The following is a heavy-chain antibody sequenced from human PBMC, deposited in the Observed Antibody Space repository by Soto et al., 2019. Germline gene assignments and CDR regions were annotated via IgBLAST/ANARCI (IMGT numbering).Heavy chain of an antibody. J-gene: IGHJ6*02. Sequence: EVQLLESGGGLVQPGGSLRLSCAASGFPLSTYGMTWVRQAPGKGLEWVSAITGTAGNTYYVDSVKGRLTSTRDNSKSMLYLQANSLRGEDTAVYYCARIRGYWYGLDVWGQGTTASVSS. CDR2: ITGTAGNT. V-gene: IGHV3-23*01. D-gene: IGHD5-18*01. CDR3: ARIRGYWYGLDV. CDR1: GFPLSTYG.